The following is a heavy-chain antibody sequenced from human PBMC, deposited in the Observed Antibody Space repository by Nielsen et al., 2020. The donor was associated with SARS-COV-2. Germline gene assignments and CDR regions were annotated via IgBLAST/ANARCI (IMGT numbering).Heavy chain of an antibody. D-gene: IGHD6-6*01. J-gene: IGHJ6*02. CDR3: ARMEQLVPIAFYGMDV. CDR2: VYYSGGS. Sequence: PGKGLEWIGHVYYSGGSNYNPSLKSRVTISLDTSKNQFSLKLSSVTAADTAVYYCARMEQLVPIAFYGMDVWGQGTTVTVSS. V-gene: IGHV4-59*12.